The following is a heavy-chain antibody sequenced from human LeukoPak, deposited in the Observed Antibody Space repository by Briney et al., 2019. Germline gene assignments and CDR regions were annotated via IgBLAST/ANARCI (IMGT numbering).Heavy chain of an antibody. CDR2: IYTSGST. V-gene: IGHV4-4*07. J-gene: IGHJ4*02. CDR1: GGSISNYY. CDR3: ARERIQLWSFDY. Sequence: SETLSLTCTVSGGSISNYYWSWIRQPAGKGLEWIGRIYTSGSTNYNPSLKSRVTMSVDTSKNQFSLKLSSVTAADTAVYYCARERIQLWSFDYWGQGTLVTVSS. D-gene: IGHD5-18*01.